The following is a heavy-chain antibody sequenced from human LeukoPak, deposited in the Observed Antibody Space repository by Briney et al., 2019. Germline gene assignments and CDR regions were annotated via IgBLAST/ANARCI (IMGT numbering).Heavy chain of an antibody. Sequence: GGSLRLSCAASGFTFSTYAIHWVRQAPGKGLEWVAVISYDGSNKYYADSVKGRFTISRDNSKNTVYLQVNSLRAEDAAVYYCASDHFITISPPYYLDYWGQGTLVTVSS. J-gene: IGHJ4*02. D-gene: IGHD3-9*01. V-gene: IGHV3-30*04. CDR1: GFTFSTYA. CDR2: ISYDGSNK. CDR3: ASDHFITISPPYYLDY.